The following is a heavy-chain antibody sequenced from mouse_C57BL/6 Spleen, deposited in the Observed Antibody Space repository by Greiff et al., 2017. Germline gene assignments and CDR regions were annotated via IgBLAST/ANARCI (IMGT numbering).Heavy chain of an antibody. CDR2: IYPGDGDT. D-gene: IGHD1-1*01. CDR1: GYAFSSSW. Sequence: VQLKESGPELVKPGASVKISCKASGYAFSSSWMNWVKQRPGKGLEWIGRIYPGDGDTNYNGKFKGKATLTADKSSSTAYMQLSSLTSEDSAVYFCARSVSWYFDYWGQGTTLTVSS. CDR3: ARSVSWYFDY. J-gene: IGHJ2*01. V-gene: IGHV1-82*01.